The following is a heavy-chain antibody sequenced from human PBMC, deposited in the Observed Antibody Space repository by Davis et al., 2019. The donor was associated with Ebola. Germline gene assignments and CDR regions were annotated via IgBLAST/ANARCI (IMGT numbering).Heavy chain of an antibody. V-gene: IGHV4-34*01. D-gene: IGHD3-10*01. Sequence: PSETLSLTCAVYGGSFSGYYWSWIRQPPGKGLEWIGEINHSGSTNYNPSLKSRVTISVDTSKNQFSLKLSSVTAADTAVYYCARDYYGSGSYYNSYYYGMDVWGQGTTVTVSS. CDR1: GGSFSGYY. CDR3: ARDYYGSGSYYNSYYYGMDV. CDR2: INHSGST. J-gene: IGHJ6*02.